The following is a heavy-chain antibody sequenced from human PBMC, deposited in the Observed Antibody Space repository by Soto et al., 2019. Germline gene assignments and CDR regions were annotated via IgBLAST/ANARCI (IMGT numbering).Heavy chain of an antibody. Sequence: EVQLVESGGGLVQPGGSLRVSCAASGFTFSSYWMHWVRQAPGKGLVWVSRINSDGSSTNYADFVKGRFAISRDNAKNTLYLQMNSLRVEDTAVYYCSRVGGSTWHWGQGTPVTVSS. CDR3: SRVGGSTWH. CDR2: INSDGSST. D-gene: IGHD1-26*01. V-gene: IGHV3-74*01. CDR1: GFTFSSYW. J-gene: IGHJ4*02.